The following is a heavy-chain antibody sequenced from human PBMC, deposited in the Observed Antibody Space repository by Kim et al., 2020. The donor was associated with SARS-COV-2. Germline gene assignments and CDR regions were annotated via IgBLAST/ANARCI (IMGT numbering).Heavy chain of an antibody. D-gene: IGHD3-10*01. CDR1: GGSISSGGYY. Sequence: SETLSLTCTVSGGSISSGGYYWSWIRQHPGKGLEWIGYIYYSGSTYYNPSLKSRVTISVDTSKNQFSLKLSSVTAADTAVYYCARLITMVRGVRTDWFDPWGQGTLVTVSS. CDR2: IYYSGST. CDR3: ARLITMVRGVRTDWFDP. J-gene: IGHJ5*02. V-gene: IGHV4-31*03.